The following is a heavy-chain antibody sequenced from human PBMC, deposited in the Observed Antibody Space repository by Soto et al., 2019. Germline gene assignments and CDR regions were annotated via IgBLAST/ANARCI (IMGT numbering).Heavy chain of an antibody. CDR2: IYYSGST. CDR3: ARHRKYYDFWSGYPDYFDY. Sequence: SETLSLTCTVSGGSISSSSYYWGWIRQPPGKGLEWIGSIYYSGSTYYNPSLKSRVTISVDTSKNQFSLKLSSVTAADTAVYYCARHRKYYDFWSGYPDYFDYWGRGTLVTVS. CDR1: GGSISSSSYY. D-gene: IGHD3-3*01. J-gene: IGHJ4*02. V-gene: IGHV4-39*01.